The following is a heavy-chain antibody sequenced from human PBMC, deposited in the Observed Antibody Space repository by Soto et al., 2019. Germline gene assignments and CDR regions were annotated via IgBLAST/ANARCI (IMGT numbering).Heavy chain of an antibody. CDR2: INAGNGNT. CDR3: ARDLQITIFGVVTSYYYYYMDV. D-gene: IGHD3-3*01. CDR1: GYTFTSYA. V-gene: IGHV1-3*01. Sequence: ASVKVSCKASGYTFTSYAMHWVRQAPGQRLEWMGWINAGNGNTKYSQKFQGRVTITRDTSARTAYMELSSLRSEDTAVYYCARDLQITIFGVVTSYYYYYMDVWGKGTTVTVSS. J-gene: IGHJ6*03.